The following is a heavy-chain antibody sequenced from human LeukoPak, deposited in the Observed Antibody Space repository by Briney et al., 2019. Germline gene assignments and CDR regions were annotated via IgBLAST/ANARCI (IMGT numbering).Heavy chain of an antibody. CDR1: GYTFTSHD. D-gene: IGHD7-27*01. Sequence: ASVKVSCKASGYTFTSHDFNWVRQATGQRPELMGWMSPNSGDTGYAQKFQDRVTMTRNTSISTAYMELSSLRSDDTAVYYCARGPPNWGYDYWGPGTLVTVSS. CDR3: ARGPPNWGYDY. V-gene: IGHV1-8*01. J-gene: IGHJ4*02. CDR2: MSPNSGDT.